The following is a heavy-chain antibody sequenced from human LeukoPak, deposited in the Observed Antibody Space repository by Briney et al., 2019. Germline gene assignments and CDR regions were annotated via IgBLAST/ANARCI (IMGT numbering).Heavy chain of an antibody. D-gene: IGHD3-22*01. CDR1: GFTFSSYA. Sequence: GGSLRLSCAASGFTFSSYAMHWVRQAPGKGLEWEAVISYDGSNKYYADSVKGRFTSSRDNSNNTLYLQMNSLRAEDTAVYYCASGLQYYYDSSGLATDFDYGGQGTLVTVSA. CDR3: ASGLQYYYDSSGLATDFDY. CDR2: ISYDGSNK. J-gene: IGHJ4*02. V-gene: IGHV3-30*04.